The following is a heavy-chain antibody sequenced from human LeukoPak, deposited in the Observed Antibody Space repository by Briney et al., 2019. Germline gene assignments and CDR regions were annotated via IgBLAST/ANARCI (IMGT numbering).Heavy chain of an antibody. V-gene: IGHV1-2*02. J-gene: IGHJ5*02. D-gene: IGHD2-2*01. CDR1: GYTFTGYY. CDR3: ARVAFCSSTSCLGPPPRGNWFDP. CDR2: INPNSGGT. Sequence: ASVKVSCKASGYTFTGYYMHWVRQAPGQGLEWMGWINPNSGGTNYAQKFQGRVTMTRDTSISTAYMELSRLRSDDTAVYYCARVAFCSSTSCLGPPPRGNWFDPWGQGTLVTVSS.